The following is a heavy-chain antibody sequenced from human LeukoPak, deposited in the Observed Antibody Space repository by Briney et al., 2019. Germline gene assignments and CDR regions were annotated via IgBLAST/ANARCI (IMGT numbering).Heavy chain of an antibody. V-gene: IGHV1-2*06. J-gene: IGHJ4*02. CDR1: GYTLTDYY. Sequence: ASVKVSCKASGYTLTDYYMHWVRQAPGQGLEWMGRINPNSGGTNYAQKFQGRVTMTRDTSISTVYMELSRLRSDDTAVYYCARVGYYESSGYYEYWGQGTQVTVSS. CDR2: INPNSGGT. CDR3: ARVGYYESSGYYEY. D-gene: IGHD3-22*01.